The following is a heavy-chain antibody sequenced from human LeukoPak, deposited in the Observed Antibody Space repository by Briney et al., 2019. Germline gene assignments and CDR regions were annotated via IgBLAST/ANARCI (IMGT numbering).Heavy chain of an antibody. CDR1: GGTLTTYA. V-gene: IGHV1-69*04. D-gene: IGHD3-22*01. CDR3: ARHDSYYYDSSGYFAY. CDR2: IIPILGIA. J-gene: IGHJ4*02. Sequence: GASVKVSCKASGGTLTTYAISWVRQAPGQGLEWMGRIIPILGIANYAQKFQGRVTITAGKSTSTAYMELSSLRSEDTAVYYCARHDSYYYDSSGYFAYWGQGTLVTVSS.